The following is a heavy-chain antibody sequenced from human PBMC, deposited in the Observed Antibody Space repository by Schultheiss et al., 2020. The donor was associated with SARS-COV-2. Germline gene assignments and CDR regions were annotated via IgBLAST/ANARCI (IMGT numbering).Heavy chain of an antibody. D-gene: IGHD2-15*01. CDR2: IYTSGST. J-gene: IGHJ1*01. Sequence: SETLSLTCTVSGGSISSYYWSWIRQPAGKGLEWIGRIYTSGSTNYNPSLKSRVTMSVDTSKNQFSLKLSSVTAADTAVYYCAATSDIVVAVATTWGRGTLVTVSS. V-gene: IGHV4-4*07. CDR3: AATSDIVVAVATT. CDR1: GGSISSYY.